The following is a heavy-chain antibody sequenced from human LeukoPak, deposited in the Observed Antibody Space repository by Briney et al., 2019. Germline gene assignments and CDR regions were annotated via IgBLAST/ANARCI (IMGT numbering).Heavy chain of an antibody. CDR3: ARDRDTGYYDSLKPHYYMDV. CDR1: GGTFSSYA. CDR2: IIPIFGTA. V-gene: IGHV1-69*06. J-gene: IGHJ6*03. Sequence: SVKVPCKASGGTFSSYAISWVRQAPGQGLKWLGRIIPIFGTANYAQKFQGRVTITADKSTSIAYMELSSLRSEDTAVYYCARDRDTGYYDSLKPHYYMDVWGKGTTVTVSS. D-gene: IGHD3-3*01.